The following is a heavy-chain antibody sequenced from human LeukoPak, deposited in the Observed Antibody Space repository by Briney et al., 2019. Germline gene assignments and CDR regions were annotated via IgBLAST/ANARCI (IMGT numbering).Heavy chain of an antibody. CDR3: ARTVVANYYYYYYMDV. D-gene: IGHD2-21*01. Sequence: SVKVPCKASGGTFSSYAISWVRQAPGQGLEWMGGIIPIFGTANYAQKFQGRVTITADESTSTAYMELSSLRSEDTAVYYCARTVVANYYYYYYMDVWGKGTTVTVSS. CDR1: GGTFSSYA. V-gene: IGHV1-69*13. CDR2: IIPIFGTA. J-gene: IGHJ6*03.